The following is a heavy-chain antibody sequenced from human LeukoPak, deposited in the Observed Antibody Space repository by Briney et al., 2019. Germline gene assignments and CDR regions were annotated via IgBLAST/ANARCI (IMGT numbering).Heavy chain of an antibody. CDR2: INPSGDST. CDR3: AKLATSDTGETY. V-gene: IGHV1-46*01. CDR1: GYTFTINH. J-gene: IGHJ4*02. Sequence: ASVKVSRKASGYTFTINHIHWVRQAPGQGLEWMGVINPSGDSTTYAQNFQGRVTMTRDTSTSTVYMELRSLRSEDTAIYYCAKLATSDTGETYWGQGTLVTVSS. D-gene: IGHD3-16*01.